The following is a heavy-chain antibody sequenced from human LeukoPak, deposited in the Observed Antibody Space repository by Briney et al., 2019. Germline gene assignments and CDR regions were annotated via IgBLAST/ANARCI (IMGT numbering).Heavy chain of an antibody. CDR3: ARVPVSGPGARFDY. D-gene: IGHD4-11*01. CDR1: GAXFTTYS. CDR2: ISAYNVNT. V-gene: IGHV1-18*01. Sequence: ASVKVSCKSSGAXFTTYSLIWVRQAPGQGLEWMGWISAYNVNTNDAQKLQGRVTMTTDTSTTTPYMELRSLRSDDTAVYYCARVPVSGPGARFDYWGQGTLVTVSS. J-gene: IGHJ4*02.